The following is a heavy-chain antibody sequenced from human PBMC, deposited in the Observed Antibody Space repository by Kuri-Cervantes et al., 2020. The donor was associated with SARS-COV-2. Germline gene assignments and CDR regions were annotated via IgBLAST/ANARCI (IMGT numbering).Heavy chain of an antibody. J-gene: IGHJ3*02. D-gene: IGHD3-3*01. CDR2: ISAYNFKR. Sequence: ASVKVSCKASGYTYTAYGISWVRLAPGQGLEWMGWISAYNFKRDYAQKFQGRVTMTTDTSTTTAYMELRSLRSDDTAIYYCAREGGGDPLVLGFGVVIHDAFDIWGQGTMVTVSS. V-gene: IGHV1-18*01. CDR1: GYTYTAYG. CDR3: AREGGGDPLVLGFGVVIHDAFDI.